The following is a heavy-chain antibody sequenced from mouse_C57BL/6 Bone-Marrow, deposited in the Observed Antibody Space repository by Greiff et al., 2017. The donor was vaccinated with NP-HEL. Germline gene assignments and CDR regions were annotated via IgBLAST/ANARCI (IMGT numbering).Heavy chain of an antibody. CDR2: INPSSGYT. Sequence: VQRVESGAELAKPGASVKLSCKASGYTFTSYWMHWVKQRPGQGLEWIGYINPSSGYTKYNQKFKDKATLTADKSSSTAYMQLSSLTYEDSAVYYCAPIYYYGSCAMDYWGQGTSVTVSS. CDR3: APIYYYGSCAMDY. CDR1: GYTFTSYW. J-gene: IGHJ4*01. V-gene: IGHV1-7*01. D-gene: IGHD1-1*01.